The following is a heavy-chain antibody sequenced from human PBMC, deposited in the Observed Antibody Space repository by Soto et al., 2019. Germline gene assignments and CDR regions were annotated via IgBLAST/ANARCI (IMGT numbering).Heavy chain of an antibody. V-gene: IGHV1-8*01. CDR3: ARMATFGSLNWFDP. D-gene: IGHD3-16*01. CDR2: RNPGSGDT. Sequence: QVQLVQSGAEVREPGASVKVSCKASGYSFTNNDVSWVRQATGQGLEWMGWRNPGSGDTGYAQKFQGRVTMTRDISKATAYMELSSLRSDDTAIYYCARMATFGSLNWFDPWGQGTLVTVSS. J-gene: IGHJ5*02. CDR1: GYSFTNND.